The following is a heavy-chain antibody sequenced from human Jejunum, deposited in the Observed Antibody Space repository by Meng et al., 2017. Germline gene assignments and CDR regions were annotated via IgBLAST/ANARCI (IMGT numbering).Heavy chain of an antibody. CDR3: ARSIVVVVVATPFDY. D-gene: IGHD2-15*01. V-gene: IGHV3-23*01. CDR2: ISGYGGST. Sequence: GESLKISCAASGFTFSSYAMSWVRQAPGKGLEWVSGISGYGGSTYYADSVKGRFTISRDTSKNTLYLQMNSLRAEGTAVYYCARSIVVVVVATPFDYWGQGTLVTVSS. J-gene: IGHJ4*02. CDR1: GFTFSSYA.